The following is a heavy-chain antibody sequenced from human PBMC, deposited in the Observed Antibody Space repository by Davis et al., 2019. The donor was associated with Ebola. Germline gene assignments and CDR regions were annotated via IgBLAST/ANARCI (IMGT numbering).Heavy chain of an antibody. J-gene: IGHJ5*02. V-gene: IGHV4-39*01. CDR3: ARHRAAFDP. D-gene: IGHD6-25*01. CDR1: GGSISSYY. CDR2: IYYSGST. Sequence: GSLRLSCTVSGGSISSYYWTWIRQHPGKGLEWIGSIYYSGSTYYNPSLKSRVTISVDTSKNQFSLKLSSVTAADTAVYYCARHRAAFDPWGQGTLVTVSS.